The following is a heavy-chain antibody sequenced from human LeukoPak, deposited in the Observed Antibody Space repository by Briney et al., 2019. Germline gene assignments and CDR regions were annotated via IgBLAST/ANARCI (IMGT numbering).Heavy chain of an antibody. D-gene: IGHD2-15*01. Sequence: GGSLRLSCAASGFTFSSYAMSWVRQAPGKGLEWVSAISGSGGIKYYADSVKGRFTISRDNSKNTLYLQMNSLRAEGTAVYYCAIRYCSGGSCLNWGEGTLVTVSS. V-gene: IGHV3-23*01. CDR2: ISGSGGIK. CDR1: GFTFSSYA. J-gene: IGHJ4*02. CDR3: AIRYCSGGSCLN.